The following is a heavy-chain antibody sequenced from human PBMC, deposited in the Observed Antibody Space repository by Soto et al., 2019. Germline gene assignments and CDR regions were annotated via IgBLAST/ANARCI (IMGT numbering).Heavy chain of an antibody. CDR3: ARPPVGFYCFAP. CDR1: GGSVSSSSYY. Sequence: PSETLSLTCAVSGGSVSSSSYYWGWIRQPPGEGLEWIAYIYYTGSTYYNPSLKSRVAISLDKSQNQASLKLTPVTAADTAIYYCARPPVGFYCFAPGGQGTQVTVPS. D-gene: IGHD1-26*01. V-gene: IGHV4-39*01. J-gene: IGHJ5*02. CDR2: IYYTGST.